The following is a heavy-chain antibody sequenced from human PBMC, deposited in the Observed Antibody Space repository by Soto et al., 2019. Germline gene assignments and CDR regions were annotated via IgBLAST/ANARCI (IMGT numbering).Heavy chain of an antibody. CDR3: ARESCSGGSCYSGLYDY. D-gene: IGHD2-15*01. CDR1: GGTFSSYT. Sequence: QVQLVQSGAEVKKPGSSVKVSCKASGGTFSSYTISWVRQAPGQGLEWMGRIIPILGIANYAQKFQGGVTITADKSKSTAYMELSSLRSEDTAVYYCARESCSGGSCYSGLYDYWGQGTLVTVSS. CDR2: IIPILGIA. J-gene: IGHJ4*02. V-gene: IGHV1-69*08.